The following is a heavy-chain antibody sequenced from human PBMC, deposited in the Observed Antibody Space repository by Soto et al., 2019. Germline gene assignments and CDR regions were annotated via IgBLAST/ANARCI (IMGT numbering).Heavy chain of an antibody. CDR1: GGTFSSYA. CDR3: ARDQLDRLKPRETRYFDY. CDR2: IIPIFGTA. D-gene: IGHD3-3*01. V-gene: IGHV1-69*13. Sequence: SVKVSCKASGGTFSSYAISWVRQAPGQGLEWMGGIIPIFGTANYAQKFQGRVTITADESTSTAYMELSSLRADDTAVYYCARDQLDRLKPRETRYFDYWGQGTLVTVSS. J-gene: IGHJ4*02.